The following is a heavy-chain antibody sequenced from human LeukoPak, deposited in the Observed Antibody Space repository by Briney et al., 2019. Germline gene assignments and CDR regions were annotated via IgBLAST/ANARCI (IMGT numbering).Heavy chain of an antibody. CDR2: ISSTGYI. V-gene: IGHV3-21*01. CDR3: ARSEWELLYYFDY. Sequence: PGGSLRLSCAASGFTFGNYGMHWVRQAPGKGLEWVSSISSTGYIFYADSVKGRFTISRDNAKNSLYLQMNSLRAEDTAVYYCARSEWELLYYFDYWGQGTLVTVSS. CDR1: GFTFGNYG. J-gene: IGHJ4*02. D-gene: IGHD3-10*01.